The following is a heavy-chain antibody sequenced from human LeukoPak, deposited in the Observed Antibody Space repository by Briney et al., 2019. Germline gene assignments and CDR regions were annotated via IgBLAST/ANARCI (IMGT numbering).Heavy chain of an antibody. D-gene: IGHD5-18*01. Sequence: GGSLRLSCAASGFTFRTYAMSWVRQAPGKGLEWVSAISGSGGNTYYADSVKGRFTISRDNAKNSLYLQMNSLRAEDTAVYYCARGDTAMPDYWGQGTLVTVSS. V-gene: IGHV3-23*01. CDR2: ISGSGGNT. J-gene: IGHJ4*02. CDR1: GFTFRTYA. CDR3: ARGDTAMPDY.